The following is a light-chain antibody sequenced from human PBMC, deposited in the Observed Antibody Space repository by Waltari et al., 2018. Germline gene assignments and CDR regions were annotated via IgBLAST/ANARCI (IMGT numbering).Light chain of an antibody. CDR2: VNRDGSH. Sequence: TQPPSAPTPLDSSVRLTRTLSSGHSGNIIALHLQQPEKGPRYLMKVNRDGSHSKGDEIPDRFSGSGSGAERYLTISSVQSEDEADYYCQTGGHGTWVFGGGTKLTVL. CDR3: QTGGHGTWV. CDR1: SGHSGNI. J-gene: IGLJ3*02. V-gene: IGLV4-69*01.